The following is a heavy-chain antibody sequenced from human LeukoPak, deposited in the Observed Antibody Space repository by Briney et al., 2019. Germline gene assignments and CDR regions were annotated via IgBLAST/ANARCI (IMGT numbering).Heavy chain of an antibody. Sequence: SETLSLTCGVSGGSFSGYYWNWIRQPPGKGLEWIGEINHSGSTNYNPSLKSRVTISVDTSQKQFSLRLSSVTAADTAVYHCARGRYLTTGGGAAAGFLDYWGQGTLVTVSS. V-gene: IGHV4-34*01. CDR1: GGSFSGYY. J-gene: IGHJ4*02. CDR3: ARGRYLTTGGGAAAGFLDY. CDR2: INHSGST. D-gene: IGHD6-13*01.